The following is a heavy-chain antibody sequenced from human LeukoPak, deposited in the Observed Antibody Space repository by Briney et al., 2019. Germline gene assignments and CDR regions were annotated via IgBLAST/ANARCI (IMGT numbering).Heavy chain of an antibody. CDR3: GRGDSSGYYFDY. V-gene: IGHV3-20*01. CDR2: INWNGGST. J-gene: IGHJ4*02. D-gene: IGHD3-22*01. CDR1: GFTFDDYG. Sequence: GGSLRLSCAASGFTFDDYGMSWVRQAPGKGLEWVSGINWNGGSTGYADSVKGRFTISRDNAKNSLYLQMNSLRAEDTALYHCGRGDSSGYYFDYWGQGTLVTVSS.